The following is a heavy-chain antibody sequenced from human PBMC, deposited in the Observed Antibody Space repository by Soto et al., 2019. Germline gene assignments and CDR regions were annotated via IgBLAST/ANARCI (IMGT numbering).Heavy chain of an antibody. CDR1: AYSISIDYY. D-gene: IGHD4-17*01. V-gene: IGHV4-38-2*02. Sequence: PSETLSLTCTLSAYSISIDYYWGWIRQSQGNGLEWIASFYHTGSTHYNPSLKSRVTRSVDTSKNQFSLKLSSVTAADTAVYYCARVNLINTVTNQWSFDDWGQGALVTVSS. J-gene: IGHJ4*02. CDR2: FYHTGST. CDR3: ARVNLINTVTNQWSFDD.